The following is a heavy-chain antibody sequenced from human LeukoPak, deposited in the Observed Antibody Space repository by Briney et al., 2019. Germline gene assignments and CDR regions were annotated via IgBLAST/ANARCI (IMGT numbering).Heavy chain of an antibody. CDR3: ARARYGATTLDY. D-gene: IGHD5-12*01. CDR2: INHSGST. Sequence: SETLSLTCAVYGGSFSGYYWSWIRQPPRKGLEWIGEINHSGSTNYNPSLKSRATISVDTSKNQFSLKLSSVTAADTAVYYCARARYGATTLDYWGQGTLVTVSS. CDR1: GGSFSGYY. J-gene: IGHJ4*02. V-gene: IGHV4-34*01.